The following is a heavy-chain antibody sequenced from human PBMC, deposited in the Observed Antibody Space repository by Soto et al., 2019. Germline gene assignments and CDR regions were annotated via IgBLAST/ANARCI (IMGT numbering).Heavy chain of an antibody. D-gene: IGHD3-10*01. Sequence: QVQLVQSGAEVKKPGASVKVSCKASVYTFTSYGISWVRQAPGQGLEWMGWISAYNGNTNDAQKLQGRVTMTTDTSTSTAYMELRSLRSDDTAVYYCARDRPKGWFGELTFDYWGQGTLVTVSS. CDR1: VYTFTSYG. CDR2: ISAYNGNT. CDR3: ARDRPKGWFGELTFDY. J-gene: IGHJ4*02. V-gene: IGHV1-18*01.